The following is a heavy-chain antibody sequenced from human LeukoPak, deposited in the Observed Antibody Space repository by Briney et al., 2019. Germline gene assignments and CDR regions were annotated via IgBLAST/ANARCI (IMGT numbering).Heavy chain of an antibody. CDR2: IYTSGST. Sequence: SETLSLTCAVSGDSISSGRYYWNWIRQPAGKGLEWIGRIYTSGSTNYNPSLKSRVTISVDTSKNQFSLKLSSVTAADTAVYYCARESSYGLIGLDYWGQGTLVTVSS. CDR1: GDSISSGRYY. D-gene: IGHD3-16*01. CDR3: ARESSYGLIGLDY. V-gene: IGHV4-61*02. J-gene: IGHJ4*02.